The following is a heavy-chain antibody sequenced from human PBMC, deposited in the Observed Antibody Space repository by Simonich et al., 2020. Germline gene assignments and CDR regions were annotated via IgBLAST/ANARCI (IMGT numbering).Heavy chain of an antibody. V-gene: IGHV3-7*01. Sequence: EVQLVESGGGLVQPGGSLRLSCAASGFTFSSYWMSWVLQAPGKGLEWVANIKQDGSEKYYVDSVKGRFTISRDNAKNSLYLQMNSLRAEDTAVYYCAREGIAARDAFDIWGQGTMVTVSS. CDR2: IKQDGSEK. CDR3: AREGIAARDAFDI. J-gene: IGHJ3*02. CDR1: GFTFSSYW. D-gene: IGHD6-6*01.